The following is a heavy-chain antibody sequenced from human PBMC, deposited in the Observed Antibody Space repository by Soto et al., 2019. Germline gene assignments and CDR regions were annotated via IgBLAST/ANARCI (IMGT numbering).Heavy chain of an antibody. J-gene: IGHJ4*02. Sequence: QLLESGGGLVQPGGSLRLSCAASGFTFSNYAMNWVRQAPGKGLEWVSTISGSGDSTYYADSVKGRFTISRDNSKNTLYVQMTSLRAADTAVYYCAKDRRTGYTYVEEDYWGQGTLVIVSS. CDR3: AKDRRTGYTYVEEDY. D-gene: IGHD5-18*01. CDR1: GFTFSNYA. V-gene: IGHV3-23*01. CDR2: ISGSGDST.